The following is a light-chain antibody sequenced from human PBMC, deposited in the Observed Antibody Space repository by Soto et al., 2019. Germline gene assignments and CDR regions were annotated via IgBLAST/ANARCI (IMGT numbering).Light chain of an antibody. J-gene: IGKJ2*01. CDR1: QSISSY. CDR3: QQSYSTLSYT. V-gene: IGKV1-39*01. Sequence: DIQMTQSPSSLSASVGDRVTITCRASQSISSYLNWYQQKPGKAPKLLIYAASSLQSGVPSRLSGGGSGTDFTLTISSLQPEDFATYYCQQSYSTLSYTFGQGTKLEIK. CDR2: AAS.